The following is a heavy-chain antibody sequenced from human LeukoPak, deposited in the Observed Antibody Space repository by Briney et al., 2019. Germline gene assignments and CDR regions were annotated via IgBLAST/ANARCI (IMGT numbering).Heavy chain of an antibody. CDR1: GGTFSSYA. J-gene: IGHJ4*02. Sequence: SVKVSCKASGGTFSSYAISWVRQAPGQGREWMGRIIPIFGIANYAQKFQGRVTITADKSTSTAYMELSSLRSEDTAVYYCARGRATVKNHYFDYWGQGTLVTVSS. CDR3: ARGRATVKNHYFDY. V-gene: IGHV1-69*04. D-gene: IGHD4-17*01. CDR2: IIPIFGIA.